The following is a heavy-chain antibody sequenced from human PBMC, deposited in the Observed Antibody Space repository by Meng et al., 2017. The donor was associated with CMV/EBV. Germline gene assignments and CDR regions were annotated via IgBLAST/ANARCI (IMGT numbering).Heavy chain of an antibody. Sequence: SETLSLTCAVYGGSFSGYYWSWIRQPPGKGLEWIGEINHSGSTNYNPSLKSRVTISVDTSKNQFSLKLSSVTAADTAVYYCARGARRAAPWGYWGQGTLSPSPQ. CDR3: ARGARRAAPWGY. V-gene: IGHV4-34*01. J-gene: IGHJ4*02. CDR2: INHSGST. D-gene: IGHD1-26*01. CDR1: GGSFSGYY.